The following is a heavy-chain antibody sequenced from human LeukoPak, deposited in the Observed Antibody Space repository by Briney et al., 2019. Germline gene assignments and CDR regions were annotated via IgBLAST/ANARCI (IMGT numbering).Heavy chain of an antibody. D-gene: IGHD5-24*01. CDR1: GGSLSSYY. CDR3: ARDSGDGYNSVNDY. CDR2: IYTSGST. V-gene: IGHV4-4*07. Sequence: SEALCLTCTVSGGSLSSYYWSWVRQPAGKGLEWIGRIYTSGSTNYNPSLKRRVTMSVDTSKNQFSLKLSSVTAADTAVYYCARDSGDGYNSVNDYRGQGTLVTVSS. J-gene: IGHJ4*02.